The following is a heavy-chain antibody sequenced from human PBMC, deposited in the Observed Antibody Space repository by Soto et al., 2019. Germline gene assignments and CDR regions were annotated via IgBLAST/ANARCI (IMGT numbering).Heavy chain of an antibody. CDR2: IKAYSGHT. Sequence: QLQLVQSGPEAKKPGASVKVSCKASGYTFATSTISWLRQAPGQGPEWMGWIKAYSGHTNYAQKLQGRLTMTTDTSTSTAYMELRSLTTDDTAIYYCAIADYGDDDYWGQGTLVTVSS. J-gene: IGHJ4*02. CDR1: GYTFATST. D-gene: IGHD4-17*01. CDR3: AIADYGDDDY. V-gene: IGHV1-18*01.